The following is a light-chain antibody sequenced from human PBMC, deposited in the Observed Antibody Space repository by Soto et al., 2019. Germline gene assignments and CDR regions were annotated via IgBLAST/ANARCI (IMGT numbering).Light chain of an antibody. J-gene: IGKJ5*01. V-gene: IGKV3-20*01. CDR1: QSVRNNF. Sequence: EIVLTQSPGTLSLSPGERVTLSCRASQSVRNNFLAWYQHKPGQAPRLLIYGASSRATGIPDRFSGSGSGTDFTLTISRLEPEDFAVYYCQQYGSSSWTFGQGTRLEIK. CDR3: QQYGSSSWT. CDR2: GAS.